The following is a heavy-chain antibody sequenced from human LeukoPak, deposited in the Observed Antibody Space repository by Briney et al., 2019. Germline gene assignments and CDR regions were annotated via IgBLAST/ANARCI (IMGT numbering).Heavy chain of an antibody. Sequence: GRSLRHSCAASGFTFSSHGMHWVRPAPGKGLEWVAIISYDGSNEYYADSVKGRFTISRDNSKNTLYLQMNSLRTEDTAVYYCAKEGGSYYDYYYGMDVWGQGTTVTVSS. CDR3: AKEGGSYYDYYYGMDV. V-gene: IGHV3-30*18. D-gene: IGHD1-26*01. CDR1: GFTFSSHG. J-gene: IGHJ6*02. CDR2: ISYDGSNE.